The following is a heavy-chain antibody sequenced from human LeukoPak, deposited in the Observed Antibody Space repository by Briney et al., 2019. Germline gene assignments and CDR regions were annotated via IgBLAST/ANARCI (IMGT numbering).Heavy chain of an antibody. CDR1: GFTFSSYW. D-gene: IGHD2-2*01. V-gene: IGHV3-7*01. CDR2: IRQDGSEK. Sequence: GGSLRLSCVASGFTFSSYWMSWVRQAPGKGLEWVARIRQDGSEKYYVGSVKGRFTISRDTAKNLLFLQMNSLRAEDTAVYYCARYLVYCSSASCYRVPSLWYFDLWGRGILVTVSS. J-gene: IGHJ2*01. CDR3: ARYLVYCSSASCYRVPSLWYFDL.